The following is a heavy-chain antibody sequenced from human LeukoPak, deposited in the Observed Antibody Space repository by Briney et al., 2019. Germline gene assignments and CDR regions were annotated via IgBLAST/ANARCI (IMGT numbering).Heavy chain of an antibody. CDR1: GDSVSSNSAA. D-gene: IGHD6-19*01. V-gene: IGHV6-1*01. Sequence: SQTLSLTCAISGDSVSSNSAAWNWIRQSPSRGLEWLGRTYYRSKWYNDCELSVKSRITINPDTSKNQVSLQLNSVTPEDTAVYYCARQYSSGWSYYYGLDVWGQGSTVTVSS. CDR2: TYYRSKWYN. J-gene: IGHJ6*02. CDR3: ARQYSSGWSYYYGLDV.